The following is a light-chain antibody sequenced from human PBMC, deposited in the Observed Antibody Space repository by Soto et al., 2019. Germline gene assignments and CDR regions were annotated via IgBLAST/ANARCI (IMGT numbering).Light chain of an antibody. CDR2: DAS. V-gene: IGKV1-5*01. CDR3: QQYHSYPLT. Sequence: DIQMTQSPSTLSASVGDRVTITCRASQSISRSLAWYQQKPGKAPKFLIYDASSLQRGVPSRFSGSESGTEFTLTISSLQPDDFASYYCQQYHSYPLTFAGGTKVEIK. CDR1: QSISRS. J-gene: IGKJ4*01.